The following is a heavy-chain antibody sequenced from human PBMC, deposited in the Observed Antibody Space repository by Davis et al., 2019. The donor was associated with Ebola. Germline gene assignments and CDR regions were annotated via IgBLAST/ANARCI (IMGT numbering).Heavy chain of an antibody. Sequence: GGSLRLSCAASGFTFPDYAMSWVRQAPGKGLEWVSALSGRGFNTFYADSVKGRFTISRDNSKNTLYLQMNSLRAKDTAVYYCAREGRAVAGIHYYYGMDVWGKGTTVTVSS. CDR1: GFTFPDYA. CDR3: AREGRAVAGIHYYYGMDV. D-gene: IGHD6-19*01. J-gene: IGHJ6*04. CDR2: LSGRGFNT. V-gene: IGHV3-23*01.